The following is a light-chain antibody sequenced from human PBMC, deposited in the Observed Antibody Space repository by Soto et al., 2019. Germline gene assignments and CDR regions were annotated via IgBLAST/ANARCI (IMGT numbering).Light chain of an antibody. CDR3: QTYDNLPRT. V-gene: IGKV1-33*01. CDR2: DAS. J-gene: IGKJ1*01. Sequence: DIQMTQSPSSLAASVGDRVTITCQASQDISNYLNWYQQKPGKAPKLLIYDASNLETGVPSRFSGSGSGTDFTFTISSLQPEDIATYYCQTYDNLPRTFGQGNNVELK. CDR1: QDISNY.